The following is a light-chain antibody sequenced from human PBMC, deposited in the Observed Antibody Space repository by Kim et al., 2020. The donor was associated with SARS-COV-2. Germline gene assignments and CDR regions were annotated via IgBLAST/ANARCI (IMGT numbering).Light chain of an antibody. J-gene: IGKJ4*01. CDR2: SAS. CDR3: LQHYGYPLT. Sequence: AAVGDRVTITWRASQGISNSLAWFQQRPGKVPKRLIYSASSLQSGVPSRFSGSGSGTEFTLTISSLQPEDFATYYCLQHYGYPLTFGGGTKVDIK. V-gene: IGKV1-17*03. CDR1: QGISNS.